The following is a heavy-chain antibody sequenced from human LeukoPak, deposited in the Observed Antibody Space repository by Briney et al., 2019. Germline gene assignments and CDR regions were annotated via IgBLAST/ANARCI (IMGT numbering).Heavy chain of an antibody. D-gene: IGHD7-27*01. CDR1: GFTFSSYA. CDR3: ARDRNWGFFDY. J-gene: IGHJ4*02. V-gene: IGHV3-30-3*01. CDR2: ISYDGSNK. Sequence: GGSLRLSCAASGFTFSSYAMHWVRQAPGKGLEWVAVISYDGSNKYYADSVKGRFTISRDNSKNTLYLQMNSLRAEDTAVYYCARDRNWGFFDYWGQGTLVTVSS.